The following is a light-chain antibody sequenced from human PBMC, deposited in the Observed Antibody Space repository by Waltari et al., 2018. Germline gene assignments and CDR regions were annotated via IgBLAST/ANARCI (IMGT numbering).Light chain of an antibody. CDR3: QHYHSFPYT. J-gene: IGKJ2*01. CDR2: EAS. CDR1: QSISTW. Sequence: DIHMTQSPSTLSASVGDRDTITCRASQSISTWLAWYQQKPGMPPNLLIYEASTLERGVPSRFSGSGSGTEFTLSINSLQPDDFATYYCQHYHSFPYTFGQGTKLEIK. V-gene: IGKV1-5*03.